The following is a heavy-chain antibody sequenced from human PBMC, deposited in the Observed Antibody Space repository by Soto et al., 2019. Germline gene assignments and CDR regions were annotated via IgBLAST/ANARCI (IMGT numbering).Heavy chain of an antibody. Sequence: KVSCKGSGGSFRNYESHLVRQAPGQGLEWMGGIIPLFGTPNYAQKLQGRVTFTAHKSTSTAYMELRSLRSDDTAVYYCARGWETVGTTTPFADWGQGTLVTVSS. V-gene: IGHV1-69*06. D-gene: IGHD1-26*01. CDR2: IIPLFGTP. CDR1: GGSFRNYE. CDR3: ARGWETVGTTTPFAD. J-gene: IGHJ4*02.